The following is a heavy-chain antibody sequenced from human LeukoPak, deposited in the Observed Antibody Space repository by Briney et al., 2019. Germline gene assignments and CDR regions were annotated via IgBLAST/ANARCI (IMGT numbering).Heavy chain of an antibody. CDR2: ISRGSGTI. CDR1: GFTFSSYN. J-gene: IGHJ6*03. V-gene: IGHV3-48*01. Sequence: PGGSLRLSCGASGFTFSSYNMNWVSQAQGRGLEWVSYISRGSGTIYYADSVKGRFTISRDNAKNSLYLQMNSLRAEDTAVYYCASDSVQNSYYYYMDVWGKGTTVTVSS. D-gene: IGHD1-1*01. CDR3: ASDSVQNSYYYYMDV.